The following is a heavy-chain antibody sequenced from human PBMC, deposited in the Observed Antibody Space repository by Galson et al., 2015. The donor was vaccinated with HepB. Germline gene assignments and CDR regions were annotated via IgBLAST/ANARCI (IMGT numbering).Heavy chain of an antibody. Sequence: SLRLSCAASGFTVSSNCMSWVRQAPGKGLEWASVIYSGGSTYYADSVKGRFTISRDNSKNTLYLQMNSLRAEDTAVYYCARDWGLRTLGYWGQGTLVTVSS. CDR2: IYSGGST. CDR3: ARDWGLRTLGY. CDR1: GFTVSSNC. J-gene: IGHJ4*02. D-gene: IGHD5/OR15-5a*01. V-gene: IGHV3-66*01.